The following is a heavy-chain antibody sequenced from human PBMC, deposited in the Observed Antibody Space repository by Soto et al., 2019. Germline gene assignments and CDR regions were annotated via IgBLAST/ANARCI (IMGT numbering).Heavy chain of an antibody. J-gene: IGHJ6*02. V-gene: IGHV3-21*01. CDR2: ISSSSSYI. CDR1: GFTFSSYS. D-gene: IGHD5-18*01. CDR3: AGVGIQLSIRDYYGMDV. Sequence: EVQLVESGGGLVKPGGSLRLSCAASGFTFSSYSMNWVRQAPGKGLEWVSSISSSSSYIYYADSVKGRFTISRDNAKNSLYLQMNSLRAEDTAVYYCAGVGIQLSIRDYYGMDVWGQGTTVTVSS.